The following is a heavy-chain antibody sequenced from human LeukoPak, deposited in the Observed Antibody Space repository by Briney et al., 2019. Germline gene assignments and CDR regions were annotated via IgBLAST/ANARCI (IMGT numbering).Heavy chain of an antibody. CDR1: GFTFSIYW. J-gene: IGHJ6*02. CDR2: INSDGSST. V-gene: IGHV3-74*01. CDR3: ARDPGYDFWSGYFMGYYYGMDV. Sequence: GGSLRLSCAASGFTFSIYWMHWVRQAPGKGLVWVSRINSDGSSTSYADSVKGRFTISRDNAKNTLYLQMNSLRAEDTAVYYCARDPGYDFWSGYFMGYYYGMDVWGQGTTVTVSS. D-gene: IGHD3-3*01.